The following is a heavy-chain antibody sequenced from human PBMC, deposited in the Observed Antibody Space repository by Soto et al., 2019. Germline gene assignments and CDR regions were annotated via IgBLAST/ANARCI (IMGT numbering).Heavy chain of an antibody. CDR2: FYPTGKT. V-gene: IGHV4-4*07. J-gene: IGHJ6*02. CDR3: ARCGLDYGMDV. Sequence: QVQLQESGPGLVKPSETLSLTCTVSGGSISSYYWCWTRQPAGKGLEWIGRFYPTGKTNYNPSLQSRLTMSADTSRNQFSLNLTSVPAADTAVYYCARCGLDYGMDVWGQGTTVTVSS. CDR1: GGSISSYY. D-gene: IGHD3-16*01.